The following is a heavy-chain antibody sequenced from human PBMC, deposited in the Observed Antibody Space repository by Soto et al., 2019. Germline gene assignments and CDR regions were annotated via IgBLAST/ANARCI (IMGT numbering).Heavy chain of an antibody. J-gene: IGHJ4*02. Sequence: QAQLVQSGAEVKKPGASVKVSCKASGYTFTSYGISWVRQAPGQGLEWMGWISAYNGNTNYAQKLQGRVTMTTDTSTSTAYMELRSLRSDDTAVYYCARDPPTSIAVAGTVFDYWGQGTLVTVSS. CDR2: ISAYNGNT. V-gene: IGHV1-18*01. CDR1: GYTFTSYG. D-gene: IGHD6-19*01. CDR3: ARDPPTSIAVAGTVFDY.